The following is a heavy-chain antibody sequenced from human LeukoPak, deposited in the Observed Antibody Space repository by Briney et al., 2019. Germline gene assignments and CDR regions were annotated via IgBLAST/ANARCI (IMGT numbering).Heavy chain of an antibody. V-gene: IGHV4-61*02. J-gene: IGHJ6*03. CDR1: GGSIRSGSYY. CDR3: ARVPLCDFWSCYLPPYYYMDV. Sequence: SQTLSLTCTVSGGSIRSGSYYWSWIRQPPGKGLEWIGRIYSSGSTNYNPSLKSRVTISVDTSKNQLHLKLSSVAAADTAVYYCARVPLCDFWSCYLPPYYYMDVWGKGTTVTVSS. CDR2: IYSSGST. D-gene: IGHD3-3*01.